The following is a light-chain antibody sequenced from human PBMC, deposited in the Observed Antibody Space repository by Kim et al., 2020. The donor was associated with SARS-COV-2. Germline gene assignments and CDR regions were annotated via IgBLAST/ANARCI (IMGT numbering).Light chain of an antibody. J-gene: IGKJ3*01. Sequence: ASVGDTVTITCRASQNIDTFLNWCHQKPGKAPKTLIYAASTLQSVVPSRFSASGSGTDSTLTITSLQPEAFGTYYCQQGYRTPFTFGPGTKVEIK. CDR3: QQGYRTPFT. V-gene: IGKV1-39*01. CDR2: AAS. CDR1: QNIDTF.